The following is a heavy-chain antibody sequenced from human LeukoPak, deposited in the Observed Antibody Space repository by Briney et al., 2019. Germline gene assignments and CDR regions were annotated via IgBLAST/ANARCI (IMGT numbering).Heavy chain of an antibody. CDR3: AKDGQNYYADY. Sequence: ASVRISCKASGYTFTGYYMHWVRQAPGQGLEWMGRINPNSGGTNYAQKFQGRVTMTRDTSISTAYMELSRLRSDDTAVYYCAKDGQNYYADYWGQGTLVTVSS. D-gene: IGHD1-26*01. CDR2: INPNSGGT. V-gene: IGHV1-2*06. CDR1: GYTFTGYY. J-gene: IGHJ4*02.